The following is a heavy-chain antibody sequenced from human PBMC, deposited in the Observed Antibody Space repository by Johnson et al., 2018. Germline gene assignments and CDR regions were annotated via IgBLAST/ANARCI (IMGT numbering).Heavy chain of an antibody. CDR2: ISYDGSNK. CDR3: AKDTDYYDSSGYYYDYFQH. D-gene: IGHD3-22*01. J-gene: IGHJ1*01. Sequence: QVQLLESGGGVVQPGRSLRLSCAASGFTFSAYGIHWVRQAPGKGLEWVAVISYDGSNKYYAESVKGRFTISRDNSRNTLYLQMNSLRAEDTAVYYCAKDTDYYDSSGYYYDYFQHGGQGTLVTVSS. V-gene: IGHV3-30*18. CDR1: GFTFSAYG.